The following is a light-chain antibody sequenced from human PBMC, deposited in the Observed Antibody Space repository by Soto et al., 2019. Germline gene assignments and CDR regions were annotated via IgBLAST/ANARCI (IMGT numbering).Light chain of an antibody. CDR2: DAS. CDR1: QDITNY. Sequence: IQMTQSPMFLSASVGERVTITCQARQDITNYLNWYQQKQGKAHKLLIYDASMLERGVPSRFSVGGPGTHVTFTISSLKPEYISTYYCPQHDGLPYSCGQGTKVEIK. V-gene: IGKV1-33*01. J-gene: IGKJ2*03. CDR3: PQHDGLPYS.